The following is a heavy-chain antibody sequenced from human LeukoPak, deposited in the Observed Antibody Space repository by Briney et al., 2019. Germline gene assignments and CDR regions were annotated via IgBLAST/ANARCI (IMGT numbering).Heavy chain of an antibody. V-gene: IGHV3-23*01. CDR2: ISRSGGST. D-gene: IGHD3-16*01. CDR1: GFTFNNYT. CDR3: AKDQDWPTVMITN. Sequence: GGSLRLSCAASGFTFNNYTMSWVRQAPGKGLEWVSTISRSGGSTYYADSVKGRFTISRDNSKNMLYLQMNSLRAEDTAVYYCAKDQDWPTVMITNWGQGTLVTVSS. J-gene: IGHJ4*02.